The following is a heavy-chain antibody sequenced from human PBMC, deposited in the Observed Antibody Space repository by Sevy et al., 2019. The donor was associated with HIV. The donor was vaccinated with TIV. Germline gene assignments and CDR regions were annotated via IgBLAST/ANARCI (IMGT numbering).Heavy chain of an antibody. D-gene: IGHD3-3*01. CDR2: INTHGTNT. Sequence: RGSLRLSCAASGFTLSRYWMHWVRHAPGKGLVWVSRINTHGTNTIYADYVKGRFTISRDNAKNTVSLQMNSLRADDTGVYYCAREGVDFWSGPVDFDYGMDVWGQGTTVTVSS. V-gene: IGHV3-74*01. CDR3: AREGVDFWSGPVDFDYGMDV. CDR1: GFTLSRYW. J-gene: IGHJ6*02.